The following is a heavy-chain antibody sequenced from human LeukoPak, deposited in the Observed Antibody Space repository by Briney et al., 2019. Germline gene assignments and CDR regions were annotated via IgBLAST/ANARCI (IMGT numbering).Heavy chain of an antibody. CDR2: ISSSSSYI. V-gene: IGHV3-21*01. D-gene: IGHD3-9*01. J-gene: IGHJ4*02. CDR3: ARGETLGRYSDLFDY. CDR1: GFTFSGYT. Sequence: PGGSLRLSCTTSGFTFSGYTMNWVRQAPGKGLEWVSSISSSSSYIYYADSVKGRFTISGDNAKNSLYLQMNSLRAEDTAVYYCARGETLGRYSDLFDYWGQGTLVTVSS.